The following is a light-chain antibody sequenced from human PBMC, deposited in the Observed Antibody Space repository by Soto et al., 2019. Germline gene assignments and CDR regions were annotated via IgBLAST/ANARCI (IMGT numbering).Light chain of an antibody. CDR1: SSNIGAGYD. CDR3: QSYDSSLSGPS. CDR2: GNS. Sequence: QSVLTQPPSVSGAPGQRITISGTGSSSNIGAGYDVHWYQQLPGTAPKLLIYGNSNRPSGVADRFSGSKSGTSASLAITGLQAEDEADYYCQSYDSSLSGPSFGGGTKLTVL. V-gene: IGLV1-40*01. J-gene: IGLJ2*01.